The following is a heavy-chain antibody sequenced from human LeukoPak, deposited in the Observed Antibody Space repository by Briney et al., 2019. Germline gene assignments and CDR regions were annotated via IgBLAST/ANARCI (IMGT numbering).Heavy chain of an antibody. J-gene: IGHJ6*03. V-gene: IGHV3-33*01. CDR2: IWYDGSNK. CDR3: ARSGFNVVSTRSGYGYYYMVV. D-gene: IGHD3-3*01. CDR1: GFTFSSYG. Sequence: GGSLRLSCAASGFTFSSYGMHWVRQAPGKGLEWVAVIWYDGSNKYYADSVKGRFTISRDNSKNTLYLQMNSLRAEDTAVYYCARSGFNVVSTRSGYGYYYMVVWGKGTTVTVSS.